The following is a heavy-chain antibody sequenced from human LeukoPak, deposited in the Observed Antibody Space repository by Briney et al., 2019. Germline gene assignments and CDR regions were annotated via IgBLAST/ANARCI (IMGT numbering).Heavy chain of an antibody. CDR1: GFTFSSYA. CDR3: ARGTLPAARYFDY. Sequence: GGSLRLSCAASGFTFSSYAMSWVRQAPGKGLEWVSAISTSGTSTYYADSVKGRFTISRDSSRNTLFLQMSGLRADDTAVYHCARGTLPAARYFDYWGQGTLVTVSS. D-gene: IGHD6-6*01. CDR2: ISTSGTST. V-gene: IGHV3-23*01. J-gene: IGHJ4*02.